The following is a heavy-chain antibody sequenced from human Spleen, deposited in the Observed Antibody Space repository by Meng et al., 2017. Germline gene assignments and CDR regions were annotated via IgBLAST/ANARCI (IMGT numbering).Heavy chain of an antibody. D-gene: IGHD1-1*01. CDR2: ISIDGDRV. CDR1: GFRFSNSA. J-gene: IGHJ4*02. V-gene: IGHV3-23*01. Sequence: GESLKISCAVSGFRFSNSAMSWVRQAPGKGLEWVSGISIDGDRVYYTDSVKGRFTISRDNSKNTVYLQMNSLRAEDTAVYFCAKEEVPNDYWGQGTLATVSS. CDR3: AKEEVPNDY.